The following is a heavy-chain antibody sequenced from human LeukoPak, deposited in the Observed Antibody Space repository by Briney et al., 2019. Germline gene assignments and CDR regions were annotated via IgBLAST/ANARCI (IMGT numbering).Heavy chain of an antibody. CDR3: ARAGDSGSPNRAFDY. CDR1: GGSISSYY. V-gene: IGHV4-59*01. D-gene: IGHD3-10*01. CDR2: IYYIGST. J-gene: IGHJ4*02. Sequence: PSETLSLTRTVSGGSISSYYWSWIRQPPGKGLEWIGYIYYIGSTNYNPSLKSRVTISVDTSKNQVSLKLNSVTAADMALYYCARAGDSGSPNRAFDYWGQGTLVTVSS.